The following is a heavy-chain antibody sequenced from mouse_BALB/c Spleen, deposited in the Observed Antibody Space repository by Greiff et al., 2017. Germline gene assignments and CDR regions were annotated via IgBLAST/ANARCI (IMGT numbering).Heavy chain of an antibody. V-gene: IGHV5-12-1*01. J-gene: IGHJ1*01. CDR3: ARRWLRRYFDV. Sequence: EVKLVEPGGGLVKPGGSLKLSCAASGFAFSSYDMPWVRQTPEKRLEWVAYISSGGGSTYYTDTVKGRFTIARANAKNTLYLQMSSLRSEDTAMYYCARRWLRRYFDVWGAGTTVTVSS. CDR1: GFAFSSYD. CDR2: ISSGGGST. D-gene: IGHD2-2*01.